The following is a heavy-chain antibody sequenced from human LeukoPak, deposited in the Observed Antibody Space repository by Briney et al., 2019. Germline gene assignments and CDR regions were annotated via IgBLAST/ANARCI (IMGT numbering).Heavy chain of an antibody. CDR3: ARDWDY. CDR2: IKQDGSEK. J-gene: IGHJ4*02. CDR1: GLTFSSYW. V-gene: IGHV3-7*05. Sequence: TGGSLRLSCAASGLTFSSYWMSWVRQAPGKGLEWVANIKQDGSEKYYVDSVKGRFTISRDNAENSLYLQMNSLRAEDTAVYYCARDWDYWGQGTLVTVSS.